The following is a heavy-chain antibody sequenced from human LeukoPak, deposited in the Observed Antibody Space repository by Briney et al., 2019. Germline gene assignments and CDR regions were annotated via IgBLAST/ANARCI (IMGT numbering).Heavy chain of an antibody. Sequence: SETLSLTCTVSGGSISSYYWSWIRQPPGKGLEWIGYIYYSGSTNYNPSLKSRVTISVDTSKNQFFLKLSSVTAADTAVYYCAKSVDDYNPRAFDIWGQGTMVTVSS. V-gene: IGHV4-59*01. CDR2: IYYSGST. D-gene: IGHD5-24*01. CDR1: GGSISSYY. CDR3: AKSVDDYNPRAFDI. J-gene: IGHJ3*02.